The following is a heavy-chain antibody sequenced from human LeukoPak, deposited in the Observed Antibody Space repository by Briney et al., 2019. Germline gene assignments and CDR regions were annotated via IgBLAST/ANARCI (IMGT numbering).Heavy chain of an antibody. D-gene: IGHD6-13*01. J-gene: IGHJ4*02. V-gene: IGHV4-31*03. CDR1: GDSISSGGYY. Sequence: PSETLSLTCTVSGDSISSGGYYWSWVRQHPGKDVEGIGYIYYTGSTYYNPSLESRVTISVDTSKNQFSLTLSSVTAADTAVYYCARGLGRRGYSSSWEMGYWGQGTLVTVSS. CDR3: ARGLGRRGYSSSWEMGY. CDR2: IYYTGST.